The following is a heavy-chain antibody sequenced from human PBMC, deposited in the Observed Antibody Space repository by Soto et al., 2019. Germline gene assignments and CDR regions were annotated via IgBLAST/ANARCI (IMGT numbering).Heavy chain of an antibody. CDR2: ISSPTGYT. D-gene: IGHD3-9*01. Sequence: PGGSLRLSCSASGFTFSYFYMSWVRQSPGKGLEWLAYISSPTGYTNHADFVKGRFTISRDNAKNSLYLQMNSLTAEDTAVYYCARGSMYDILTGHGIFDYWGQGTQVTVSS. J-gene: IGHJ4*02. CDR1: GFTFSYFY. CDR3: ARGSMYDILTGHGIFDY. V-gene: IGHV3-11*06.